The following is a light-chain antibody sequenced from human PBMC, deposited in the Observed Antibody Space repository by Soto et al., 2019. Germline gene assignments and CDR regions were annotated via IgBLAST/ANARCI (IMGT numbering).Light chain of an antibody. Sequence: EIVLTQSPDTLSLSPGERATLSCRASQSVPKNYLAWYQQKPGQAPRLLIDDASNRSTGIPERFSGSGSGTDVTLTLSRLEPEEFAVYYCQQCATSPLTFGQGTKVEIK. CDR1: QSVPKNY. J-gene: IGKJ1*01. CDR2: DAS. V-gene: IGKV3-20*01. CDR3: QQCATSPLT.